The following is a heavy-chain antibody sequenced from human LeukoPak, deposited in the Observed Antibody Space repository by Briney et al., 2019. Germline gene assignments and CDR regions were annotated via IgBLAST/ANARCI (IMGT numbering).Heavy chain of an antibody. CDR3: SRYDSSGYYQTTDAFDI. CDR1: GFTLSSYW. J-gene: IGHJ3*02. D-gene: IGHD3-22*01. V-gene: IGHV3-64*02. Sequence: PGGSLRLSCAASGFTLSSYWMHWVRQAPGKGLEYVSAISGDGGSTDYADSVKGRFTISGDNSKNTLYLQMGSLRAEDTAVYYCSRYDSSGYYQTTDAFDIWGQGTMVTVSS. CDR2: ISGDGGST.